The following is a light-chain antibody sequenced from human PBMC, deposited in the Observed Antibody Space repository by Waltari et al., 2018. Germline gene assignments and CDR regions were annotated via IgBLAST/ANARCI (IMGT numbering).Light chain of an antibody. CDR3: QQRRDWPLT. V-gene: IGKV3-11*01. CDR2: HTA. CDR1: QGVTNY. J-gene: IGKJ4*01. Sequence: DIVLKQSPAILSLSSRERASLSCRARQGVTNYLAWYQQKPGRAPRLLIYHTAKRATGIQARFSGSGFGTDFTLTISSLEPEDFAVYYCQQRRDWPLTFGGGTKVEIE.